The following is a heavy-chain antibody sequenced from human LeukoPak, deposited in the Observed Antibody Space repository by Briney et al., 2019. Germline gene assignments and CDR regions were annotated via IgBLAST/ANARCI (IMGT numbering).Heavy chain of an antibody. CDR1: GGSISSSSYY. CDR3: ARLNSSGWLTNAFDI. Sequence: PSETLSLTCTVSGGSISSSSYYWGWIRQPPGKGLEWIGSIYYSGSTYYNPSLKSRVTISVDTSKNQFSLKLSSVTAADTAVYYCARLNSSGWLTNAFDIWGQGTMVTVSS. D-gene: IGHD6-19*01. V-gene: IGHV4-39*01. J-gene: IGHJ3*02. CDR2: IYYSGST.